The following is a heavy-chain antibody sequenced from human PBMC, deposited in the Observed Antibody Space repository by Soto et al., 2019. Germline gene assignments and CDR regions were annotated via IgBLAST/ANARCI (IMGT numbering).Heavy chain of an antibody. CDR3: AGEGAYYDSSEGAHY. CDR1: GYTFTSYG. J-gene: IGHJ4*02. Sequence: QVQLVQSGAEVKKPGASVKVSCKASGYTFTSYGISWVRQAPGQGLEWMGWISAYNGNTNYAQKLQGRVTMTTDTSTSTAYMGLRSLRSDDTAWYCCAGEGAYYDSSEGAHYWGQGTLVTVSS. V-gene: IGHV1-18*04. D-gene: IGHD3-22*01. CDR2: ISAYNGNT.